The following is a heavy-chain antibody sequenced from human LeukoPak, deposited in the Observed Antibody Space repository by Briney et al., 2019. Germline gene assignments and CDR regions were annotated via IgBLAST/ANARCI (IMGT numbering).Heavy chain of an antibody. CDR1: GFTVSSNY. Sequence: PGGSLRLSCAASGFTVSSNYMSWVRQAPGKGLEWVSSISSSSSYIYYADSVKGRFTISRDNAKNSLYLQMNSLRAEDTAVYYCGRGHWGLDYWGQGALVTVSS. V-gene: IGHV3-21*01. D-gene: IGHD7-27*01. CDR2: ISSSSSYI. CDR3: GRGHWGLDY. J-gene: IGHJ4*02.